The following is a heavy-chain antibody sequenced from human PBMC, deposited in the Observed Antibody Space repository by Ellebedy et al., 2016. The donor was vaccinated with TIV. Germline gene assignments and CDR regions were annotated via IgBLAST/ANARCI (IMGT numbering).Heavy chain of an antibody. D-gene: IGHD5-24*01. J-gene: IGHJ4*02. CDR2: IKQDGSEK. V-gene: IGHV3-7*01. CDR1: GFTFSSYW. Sequence: GESLKISCAASGFTFSSYWMSWVRQAPGKGLEWVANIKQDGSEKGYVDSVEGRFIISRDNAKNSLYLQMNSLRAEDTAVYYCARGRGWLQWVFDYWGQGTLVTVSS. CDR3: ARGRGWLQWVFDY.